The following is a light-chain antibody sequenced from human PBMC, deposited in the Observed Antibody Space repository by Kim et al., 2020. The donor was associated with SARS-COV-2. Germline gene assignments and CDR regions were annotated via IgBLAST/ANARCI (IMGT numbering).Light chain of an antibody. Sequence: DIQMTQSPSSVSASIGDRVTITCRTSRDIHTWLAWFQQKPGKAPKLLIYGASSLQGGVPSRFSGSGFGTDFTLTISSLQPEDFATYYCQQSFDTPYTFGQGTKLEIK. CDR1: RDIHTW. J-gene: IGKJ2*01. V-gene: IGKV1D-12*01. CDR2: GAS. CDR3: QQSFDTPYT.